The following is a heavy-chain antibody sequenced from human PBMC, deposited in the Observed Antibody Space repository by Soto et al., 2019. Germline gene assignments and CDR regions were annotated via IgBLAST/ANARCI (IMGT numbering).Heavy chain of an antibody. CDR1: GGSISSGSYY. CDR3: ARGWTRDGMDV. J-gene: IGHJ6*02. Sequence: QVQLQESGPGLVKPSETLPLTCTVSGGSISSGSYYYIWIRQPPGKGLEWIGFVYYTGSTIYNPSLKSRVTISVDTSNNQFSLKLSSVTAADTAVYYCARGWTRDGMDVWGQGTTVTVSS. D-gene: IGHD1-1*01. CDR2: VYYTGST. V-gene: IGHV4-61*01.